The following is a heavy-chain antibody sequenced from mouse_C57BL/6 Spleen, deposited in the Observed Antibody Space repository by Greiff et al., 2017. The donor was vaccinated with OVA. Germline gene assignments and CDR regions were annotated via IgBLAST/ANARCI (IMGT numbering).Heavy chain of an antibody. CDR1: GFTFSDYY. J-gene: IGHJ3*01. D-gene: IGHD4-1*01. CDR2: INYDGSST. V-gene: IGHV5-16*01. CDR3: ARDGLGLGFAY. Sequence: DVKLVESEGGLVQPGSSMKLSCTASGFTFSDYYMAWVRQVPEKGLEWVANINYDGSSTYYLDSLKSRFIISRDNAKNILYLQMSSLKSEDTATDYCARDGLGLGFAYWGQGTLVTVSA.